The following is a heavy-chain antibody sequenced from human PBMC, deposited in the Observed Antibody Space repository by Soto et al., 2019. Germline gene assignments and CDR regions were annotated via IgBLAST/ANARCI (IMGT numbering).Heavy chain of an antibody. CDR1: GSAFKSYD. CDR3: APTVIIPDLVDS. V-gene: IGHV1-8*01. Sequence: QVQLVQSGAEVKKPGASVKVSCKASGSAFKSYDVHWVRQASGQGLEWLGWMNPNTGHSGPSWKFQGRVTLSSNASATTTFMELINLRSDDTAVYYCAPTVIIPDLVDSWGQGTLVTVSS. J-gene: IGHJ4*02. D-gene: IGHD4-17*01. CDR2: MNPNTGHS.